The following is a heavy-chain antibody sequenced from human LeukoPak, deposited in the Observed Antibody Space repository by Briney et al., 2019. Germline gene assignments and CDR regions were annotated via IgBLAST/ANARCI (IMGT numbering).Heavy chain of an antibody. Sequence: GASVKVSCKASGYTFTSYAMNWVRQAPGQGLEWMGWINTNTGNPTYAQGFTGRFVFSLDTSVSTAYLQISSLKAEDTAVYYCARDMLEQTLNWFDPWGQGTLVTVSS. CDR1: GYTFTSYA. J-gene: IGHJ5*02. CDR2: INTNTGNP. CDR3: ARDMLEQTLNWFDP. V-gene: IGHV7-4-1*02. D-gene: IGHD1/OR15-1a*01.